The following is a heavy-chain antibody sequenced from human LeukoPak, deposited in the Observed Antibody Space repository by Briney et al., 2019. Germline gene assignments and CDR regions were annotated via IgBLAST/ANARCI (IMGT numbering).Heavy chain of an antibody. V-gene: IGHV4-4*07. CDR3: ARTSFYFAY. J-gene: IGHJ4*02. CDR2: ISASGST. Sequence: PSETLSLTCTVSGGSTTTYYWSWIRQPAGKGLEWIGRISASGSTNYNPSLKSRVTMSLDTSKNQFSLNLSSVAAADTAVYYCARTSFYFAYWGQGTLVTVSS. CDR1: GGSTTTYY.